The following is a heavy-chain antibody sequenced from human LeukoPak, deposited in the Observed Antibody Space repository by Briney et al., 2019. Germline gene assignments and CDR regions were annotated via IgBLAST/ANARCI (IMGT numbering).Heavy chain of an antibody. J-gene: IGHJ4*02. D-gene: IGHD4-23*01. CDR2: IYYSGST. CDR3: ARHNYSGNSLDY. CDR1: GGSISSHY. Sequence: SETLSLTCTVSGGSISSHYWSWIRQPPGKGLEWIGYIYYSGSTNYNPSLKSRVTISVDTSKNQFSLKLSSVTAADTAVYYCARHNYSGNSLDYWGQGTLVTVSS. V-gene: IGHV4-59*11.